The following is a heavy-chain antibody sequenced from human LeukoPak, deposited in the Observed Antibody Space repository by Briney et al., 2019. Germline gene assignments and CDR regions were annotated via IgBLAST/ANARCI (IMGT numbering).Heavy chain of an antibody. Sequence: SSETLSLTCAVYGGSFSGYYWSWIRQPPGKGLEWIGEINHSGSTNYNPSHKSRVTISIDTTKNQFSLKLRSATAADTALYYSGRGPGSWYYHWGEGPLVPVS. V-gene: IGHV4-34*01. CDR3: GRGPGSWYYH. J-gene: IGHJ5*02. CDR2: INHSGST. CDR1: GGSFSGYY. D-gene: IGHD5-12*01.